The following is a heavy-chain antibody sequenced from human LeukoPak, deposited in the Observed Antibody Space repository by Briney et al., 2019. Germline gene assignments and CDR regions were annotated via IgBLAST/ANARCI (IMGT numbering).Heavy chain of an antibody. Sequence: PSETLSLTCTVSGGSINSGGYYWSWIRQHPEKGLEWMGYIHNSGNTYYNPSLKSRITISLDSSQNQFFLKLSSVTAADTAVYYCARDAAHGTDCWGQGTLVTVSS. D-gene: IGHD1-26*01. CDR2: IHNSGNT. CDR1: GGSINSGGYY. CDR3: ARDAAHGTDC. J-gene: IGHJ4*02. V-gene: IGHV4-31*03.